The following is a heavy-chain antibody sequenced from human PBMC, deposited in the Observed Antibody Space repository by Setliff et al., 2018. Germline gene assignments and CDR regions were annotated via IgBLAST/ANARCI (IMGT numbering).Heavy chain of an antibody. CDR1: GFAFTSYD. CDR3: ARLALTGYDTSGYYYALDYYYYMDV. Sequence: GGSLRLSCVTSGFAFTSYDMAWVRQAPGKGLEWISYISTSSTIIYYADSVKGRFTISRDNANHSLHLQMNSLRAEYTAVYFCARLALTGYDTSGYYYALDYYYYMDVWGKGTTVTVSS. D-gene: IGHD3-22*01. CDR2: ISTSSTII. V-gene: IGHV3-48*01. J-gene: IGHJ6*03.